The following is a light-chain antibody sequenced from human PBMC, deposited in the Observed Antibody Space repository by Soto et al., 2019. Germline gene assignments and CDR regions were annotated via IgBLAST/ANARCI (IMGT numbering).Light chain of an antibody. Sequence: TQSPSSLSASVGNRVTITCRASQSISTYLNWYQQKGGQAPRLLIYAASTRATGVPDRFSGTGSGTDFALTISRLETDDSAVYYCQQYGGSPFTFGPGTKVDIK. CDR1: QSISTY. J-gene: IGKJ3*01. CDR3: QQYGGSPFT. CDR2: AAS. V-gene: IGKV3-20*01.